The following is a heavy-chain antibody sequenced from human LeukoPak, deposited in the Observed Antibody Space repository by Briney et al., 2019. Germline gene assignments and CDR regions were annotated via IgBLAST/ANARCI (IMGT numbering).Heavy chain of an antibody. V-gene: IGHV4-4*07. CDR3: ARVSSSWQMLVDY. D-gene: IGHD6-13*01. CDR1: GGSISSYY. CDR2: IYTSGST. J-gene: IGHJ4*02. Sequence: SETLSLTCTVSGGSISSYYWSCIRQPAGKGLEWIGRIYTSGSTNYNPSLKSRVTMSVDTSKNQFSLKLSSVTAADTAVYYCARVSSSWQMLVDYWGQGTLVTVSS.